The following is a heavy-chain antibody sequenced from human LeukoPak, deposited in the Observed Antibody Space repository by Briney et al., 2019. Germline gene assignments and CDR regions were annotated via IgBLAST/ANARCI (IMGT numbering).Heavy chain of an antibody. Sequence: SETLSLTCAVSGGSISSGGYSWSWIRQPPGKGLEWIGYIYHSGSTYYNPSLKSRVTISVDRSKNQFSLELSSVTAADTAVYYCASGDVVPAATFDYWGQGTLVTVSS. CDR2: IYHSGST. J-gene: IGHJ4*02. CDR3: ASGDVVPAATFDY. CDR1: GGSISSGGYS. D-gene: IGHD2-2*01. V-gene: IGHV4-30-2*01.